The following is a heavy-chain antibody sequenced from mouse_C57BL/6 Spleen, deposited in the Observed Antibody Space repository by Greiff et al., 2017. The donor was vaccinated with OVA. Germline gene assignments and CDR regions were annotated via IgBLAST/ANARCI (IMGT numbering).Heavy chain of an antibody. J-gene: IGHJ3*01. V-gene: IGHV1-72*01. CDR1: GYTFTSYW. CDR3: ARSAYYDYSWFAY. D-gene: IGHD2-4*01. CDR2: IDPTSGGT. Sequence: VQLQQPGAELVKPGDSVKLSCKASGYTFTSYWMHWVKQRPGRGLEWIGRIDPTSGGTKYNEKLKSKATLTVDKPTSTAYMQLSSLTSEASAVYYCARSAYYDYSWFAYWGQGTLVTVSA.